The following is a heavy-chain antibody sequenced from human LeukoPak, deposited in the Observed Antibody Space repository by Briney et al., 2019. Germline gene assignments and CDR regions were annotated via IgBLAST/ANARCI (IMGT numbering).Heavy chain of an antibody. Sequence: SETLSLTCTVSGGSISSYYWSWIRQPPGKGLEWIGYIYYSGSTNYNPSLKSRVTISVDTSKNQFSLKLSSVTAADTAVYYCARLGIAGVDYWGQGTLVTVSS. D-gene: IGHD6-13*01. J-gene: IGHJ4*02. V-gene: IGHV4-59*08. CDR3: ARLGIAGVDY. CDR2: IYYSGST. CDR1: GGSISSYY.